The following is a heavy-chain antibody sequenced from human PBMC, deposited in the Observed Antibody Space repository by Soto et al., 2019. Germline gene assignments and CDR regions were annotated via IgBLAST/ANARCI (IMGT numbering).Heavy chain of an antibody. V-gene: IGHV1-8*01. Sequence: QVQLVQSGAAVKKPGASVKVSCKASGYTFTSYDINWVRQATGQGLEWMGWMNPNSGNTGYAQKFQGRVTMPRNNSISTAYMELSSLRSEDTAVYYCARAVHYYYDSSGYYYGVFYFDYWGQGTLVTVSS. CDR3: ARAVHYYYDSSGYYYGVFYFDY. J-gene: IGHJ4*02. D-gene: IGHD3-22*01. CDR2: MNPNSGNT. CDR1: GYTFTSYD.